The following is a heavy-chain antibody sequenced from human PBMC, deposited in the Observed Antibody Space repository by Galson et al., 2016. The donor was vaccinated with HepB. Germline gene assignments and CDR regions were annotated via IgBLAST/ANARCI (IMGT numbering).Heavy chain of an antibody. CDR3: ARVPQVSPGATLDY. Sequence: SVKVSCKASGYPFSTYYMHWVRQAPGQGLEWMGIINPSGGTTSSAQKFQGRVTMTRDTSTNTVYMELSSLRSEDTAVYYCARVPQVSPGATLDYWGQGTLVTVSS. CDR2: INPSGGTT. J-gene: IGHJ4*02. D-gene: IGHD4/OR15-4a*01. V-gene: IGHV1-46*01. CDR1: GYPFSTYY.